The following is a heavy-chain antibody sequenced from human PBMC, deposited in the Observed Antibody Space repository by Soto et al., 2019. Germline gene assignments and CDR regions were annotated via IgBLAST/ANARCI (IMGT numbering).Heavy chain of an antibody. CDR1: GGTFSRYA. CDR3: ARPGWEYDVWSALGAFES. D-gene: IGHD3-3*01. Sequence: SVKVSCPASGGTFSRYAISWVRQAPGQGLEWMGGIIPIFGTANYAQKFQGRVTITADESTSTAYMELSSLRSEDTAVYYCARPGWEYDVWSALGAFESCGQGPMVTVSS. J-gene: IGHJ3*02. V-gene: IGHV1-69*13. CDR2: IIPIFGTA.